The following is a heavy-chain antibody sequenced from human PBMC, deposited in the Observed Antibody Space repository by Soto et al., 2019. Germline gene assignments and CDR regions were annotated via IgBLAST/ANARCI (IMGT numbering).Heavy chain of an antibody. CDR3: ARRLSY. Sequence: EVQLLESGGGLVLPGGSLRLSCAASGFTFGNYAMRWVRQAPGKGLEWVSDITGSGRTTYYADSVRGRFTFSRDNSKNTLYLQMNSLRAEDTAFYYCARRLSYWVQGYLVTVSS. CDR2: ITGSGRTT. D-gene: IGHD6-25*01. V-gene: IGHV3-23*01. CDR1: GFTFGNYA. J-gene: IGHJ4*02.